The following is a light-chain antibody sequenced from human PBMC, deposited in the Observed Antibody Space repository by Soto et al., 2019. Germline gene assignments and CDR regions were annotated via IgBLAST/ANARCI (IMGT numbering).Light chain of an antibody. CDR3: QQYNKWTSRT. J-gene: IGKJ1*01. CDR1: QSVSRN. CDR2: GAS. Sequence: EVVLTQSPATLSVSPGDRATLSCRASQSVSRNLAWYQQKPGQAPRLLIYGASTRATGLPARFSGSGSGTEFTLTISRLQSEDFAVYYCQQYNKWTSRTFGQGIKVDIK. V-gene: IGKV3-15*01.